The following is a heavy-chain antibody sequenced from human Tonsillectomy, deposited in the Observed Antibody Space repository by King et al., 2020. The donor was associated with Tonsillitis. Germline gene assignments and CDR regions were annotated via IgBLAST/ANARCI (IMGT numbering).Heavy chain of an antibody. V-gene: IGHV4-39*01. CDR3: ARYVSGSFDY. CDR2: MYTSGTI. Sequence: QLQESGPGVVKPSETLSLTCTVSGGSISTGDHYWAWIRQPPGKGLEWIGYMYTSGTIFYNPSLKSRITISGGTSETRFSLRLSSVTAADTAVYFCARYVSGSFDYWGQGALVTVSS. CDR1: GGSISTGDHY. J-gene: IGHJ4*02. D-gene: IGHD1-26*01.